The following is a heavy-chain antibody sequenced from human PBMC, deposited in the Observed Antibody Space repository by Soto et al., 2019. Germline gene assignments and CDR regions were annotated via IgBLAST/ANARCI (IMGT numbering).Heavy chain of an antibody. J-gene: IGHJ6*02. Sequence: PGGSLRLSCAASGFTFSSYGMHWVCQAPGKGLEWVAVISYDGSNKYYADSVKGRFTISRDNSKNTLYLQMNSLRAEDTAVYYCAKPITLYGMDVWGQGTTVTVSS. CDR1: GFTFSSYG. D-gene: IGHD3-10*01. V-gene: IGHV3-30*18. CDR3: AKPITLYGMDV. CDR2: ISYDGSNK.